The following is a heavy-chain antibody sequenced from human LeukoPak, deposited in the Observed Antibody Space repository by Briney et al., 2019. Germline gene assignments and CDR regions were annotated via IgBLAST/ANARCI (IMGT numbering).Heavy chain of an antibody. CDR3: AKGNHPYGSGSYYPYYFDY. V-gene: IGHV3-23*01. D-gene: IGHD3-10*01. Sequence: PGGSLRLSCAASGFTFSSYGMNWVRQAPGKGLEWVSGIRGSGDSTYYADSVKGRFTISRDNSKNTLYLQMNSLRGEDTAVYYCAKGNHPYGSGSYYPYYFDYWGQGTLVTVSS. CDR2: IRGSGDST. J-gene: IGHJ4*02. CDR1: GFTFSSYG.